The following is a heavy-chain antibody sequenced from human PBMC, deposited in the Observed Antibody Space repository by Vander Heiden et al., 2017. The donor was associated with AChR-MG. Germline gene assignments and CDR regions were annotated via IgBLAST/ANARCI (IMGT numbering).Heavy chain of an antibody. CDR1: GFTFADYA. V-gene: IGHV3-9*01. D-gene: IGHD3-10*01. Sequence: EVQLVESGGGLVQPGRSLRLSCAASGFTFADYAMHWVRQAPGKGLEWVSGISWNSGSIGYADSVKGRFTISRDNAKNSLYLQMNSLRAEDTALYYCAKDLRSSGGRGGFDLWGRGTLVTVSS. J-gene: IGHJ2*01. CDR2: ISWNSGSI. CDR3: AKDLRSSGGRGGFDL.